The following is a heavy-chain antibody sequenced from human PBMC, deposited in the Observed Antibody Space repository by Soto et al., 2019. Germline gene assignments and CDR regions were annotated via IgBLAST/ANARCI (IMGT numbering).Heavy chain of an antibody. V-gene: IGHV4-39*01. D-gene: IGHD2-2*01. CDR1: GGSISSSSYY. CDR2: IYYSGST. CDR3: ARHVVVPAATFDY. Sequence: PSETLSLTCTVSGGSISSSSYYWGWIRQPPGKGLEWIGSIYYSGSTYYNPSLKSRVTISVDTSKNQFSLKLSSVTAADTAVYYCARHVVVPAATFDYWGQGTLVTVSS. J-gene: IGHJ4*02.